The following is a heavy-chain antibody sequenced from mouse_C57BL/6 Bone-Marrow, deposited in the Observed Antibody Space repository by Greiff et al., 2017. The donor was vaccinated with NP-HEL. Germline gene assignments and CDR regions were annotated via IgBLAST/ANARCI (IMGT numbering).Heavy chain of an antibody. CDR2: ISGGGGNT. CDR1: GFTFSSYT. CDR3: ARDQAPPNYGFAD. J-gene: IGHJ3*01. Sequence: EVKLVESGGGLVKPGGSLKLSCAASGFTFSSYTMSWVRQTPEKRLEWVATISGGGGNTYYPDSVKGRFTISRDNAKNTLYLQMSMLRSEATALYYCARDQAPPNYGFADWGQGTLVTVSA. D-gene: IGHD2-1*01. V-gene: IGHV5-9*01.